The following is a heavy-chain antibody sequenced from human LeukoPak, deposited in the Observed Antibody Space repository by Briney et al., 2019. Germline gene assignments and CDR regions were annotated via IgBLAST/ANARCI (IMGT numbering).Heavy chain of an antibody. CDR3: AKDASTGTFYFDY. J-gene: IGHJ4*02. V-gene: IGHV3-21*01. CDR2: ITSSGTYT. D-gene: IGHD2-2*01. CDR1: GFTFSNYN. Sequence: GGSLRLSCADSGFTFSNYNMNWVRQAPGKAMEWVSSITSSGTYTFYADSVKGRFTISRDNAKNSLYLQMDSLGPEDTAVYYCAKDASTGTFYFDYWGQGTLVTVSS.